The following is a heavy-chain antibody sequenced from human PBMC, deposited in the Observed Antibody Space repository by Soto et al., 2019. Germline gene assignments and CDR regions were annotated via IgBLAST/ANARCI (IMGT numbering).Heavy chain of an antibody. Sequence: GGSLRLSCAASGFTFSSYAMSWVRQAPGKGLEWVSAISGSGGSTYYADSVKGRFTISRDNSKNTLYLQMNSLRAEDTAVYYCATSALIDYYDQRGTWFDPWGQGTLVTVSS. J-gene: IGHJ5*02. CDR1: GFTFSSYA. D-gene: IGHD3-22*01. V-gene: IGHV3-23*01. CDR2: ISGSGGST. CDR3: ATSALIDYYDQRGTWFDP.